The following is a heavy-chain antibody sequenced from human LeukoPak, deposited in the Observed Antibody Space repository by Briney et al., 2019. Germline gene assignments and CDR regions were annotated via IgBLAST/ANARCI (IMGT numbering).Heavy chain of an antibody. CDR2: IYYSGST. CDR1: GGSISSGDYY. D-gene: IGHD1-26*01. V-gene: IGHV4-61*08. Sequence: PSETLSLTCTVSGGSISSGDYYWSWIRQPPGKGLEWIGYIYYSGSTNYNPSLKSRVTISVDTSKNQFSLKLSSVTAADTAVYYCATTSGSYYTGDDYWGQGTLVTVSS. CDR3: ATTSGSYYTGDDY. J-gene: IGHJ4*02.